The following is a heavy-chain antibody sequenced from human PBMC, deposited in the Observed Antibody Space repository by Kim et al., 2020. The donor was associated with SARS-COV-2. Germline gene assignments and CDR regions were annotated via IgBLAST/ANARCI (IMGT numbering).Heavy chain of an antibody. D-gene: IGHD3-22*01. Sequence: VKGRFTISRDNSKNTLYLQMNSLRAEDTAIYYCSREYYYDNSGYFTHYDYWGQGTLVTVSS. J-gene: IGHJ4*02. V-gene: IGHV3-23*01. CDR3: SREYYYDNSGYFTHYDY.